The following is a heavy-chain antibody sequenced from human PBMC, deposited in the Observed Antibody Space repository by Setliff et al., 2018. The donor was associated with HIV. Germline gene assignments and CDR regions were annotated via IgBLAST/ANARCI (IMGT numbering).Heavy chain of an antibody. Sequence: GGSLRLSCAASGFTFSNYWMSWVRQAPGKGLEWVANIKEDGSEKYYVDSVKGRFTISRDNAKNTVFLQMNSLRAEDTAVYYCAKDNLYGGNSAVFDYWGQGTLVTVSS. D-gene: IGHD4-17*01. V-gene: IGHV3-7*01. CDR1: GFTFSNYW. CDR3: AKDNLYGGNSAVFDY. J-gene: IGHJ4*02. CDR2: IKEDGSEK.